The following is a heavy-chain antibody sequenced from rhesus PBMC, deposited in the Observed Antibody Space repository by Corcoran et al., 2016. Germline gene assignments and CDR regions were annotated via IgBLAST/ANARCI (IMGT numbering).Heavy chain of an antibody. CDR1: GGSISRNY. V-gene: IGHV4S11*01. D-gene: IGHD1-44*01. CDR3: ARQGGTYNRFDV. CDR2: IYGRGST. J-gene: IGHJ5-1*01. Sequence: QVQLQESGPGLVRPSETLSLTCAVSGGSISRNYWSWIRLAPGRGLEWIGYIYGRGSTYYNPSLKSRVTLSVDTSKSQLSLKLTSVTAADTAVFYCARQGGTYNRFDVWGPGVLVTVSS.